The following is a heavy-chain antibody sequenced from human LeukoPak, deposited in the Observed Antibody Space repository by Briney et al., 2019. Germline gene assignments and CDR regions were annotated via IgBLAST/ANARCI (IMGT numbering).Heavy chain of an antibody. V-gene: IGHV1-69*05. J-gene: IGHJ6*03. CDR2: ITPIFGTA. Sequence: GPSLKSSCKASVTTSSSYTISWVRQPPGQRLEWMGRITPIFGTANYAQKFQGRITITTDEPTSTAYMELSSVRSEDTAVYYCARDPQVYYDSSGYYDYYYMDVWGKGTTVTVSS. CDR3: ARDPQVYYDSSGYYDYYYMDV. D-gene: IGHD3-22*01. CDR1: VTTSSSYT.